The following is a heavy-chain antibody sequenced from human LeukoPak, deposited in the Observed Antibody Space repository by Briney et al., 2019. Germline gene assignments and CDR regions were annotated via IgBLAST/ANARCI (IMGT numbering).Heavy chain of an antibody. J-gene: IGHJ4*02. CDR3: ARVPRWYVIDY. D-gene: IGHD4-23*01. V-gene: IGHV3-48*03. CDR1: GFTFSSYA. CDR2: ISSSGSTI. Sequence: GGSLRLSCAASGFTFSSYAMSWVRQAPGKGLEWVSYISSSGSTIYYADSVKGRFTISRDNAKNSLYLQMNSLRAEDTAVYYCARVPRWYVIDYWGQGTLVTVSS.